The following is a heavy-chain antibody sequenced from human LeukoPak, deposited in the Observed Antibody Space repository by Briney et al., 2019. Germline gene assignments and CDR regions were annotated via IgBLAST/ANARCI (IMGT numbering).Heavy chain of an antibody. J-gene: IGHJ4*02. CDR3: ASLGGYYDILTGYYTAIY. D-gene: IGHD3-9*01. CDR1: GITFSNSA. Sequence: GGSPRLSCVPSGITFSNSALSWVRQAPGKGLEWVSVIYSGGSTYYADSVKGRFTISRDNSKNTLYLQMNSLRAEDTAVYYCASLGGYYDILTGYYTAIYWGQGTLVTVSS. V-gene: IGHV3-66*01. CDR2: IYSGGST.